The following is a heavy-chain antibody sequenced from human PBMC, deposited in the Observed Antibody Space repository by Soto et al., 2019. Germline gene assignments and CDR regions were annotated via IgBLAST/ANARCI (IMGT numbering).Heavy chain of an antibody. CDR2: IYATGTT. V-gene: IGHV4-4*07. CDR3: VRDGTKTLRDWFDP. Sequence: QVQLKESGPGLVKPSETLALTCTVSGASISGFYWSWIRKSAGKGLEWLGRIYATGTTDYNPSLKSRVMMSVDMSKKQFSLKLRSVTAADTAVYYCVRDGTKTLRDWFDPWGQVISVAVSS. CDR1: GASISGFY. D-gene: IGHD1-1*01. J-gene: IGHJ5*02.